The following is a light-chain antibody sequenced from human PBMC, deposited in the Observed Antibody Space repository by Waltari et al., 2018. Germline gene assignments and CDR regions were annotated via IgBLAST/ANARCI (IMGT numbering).Light chain of an antibody. CDR2: KGI. J-gene: IGLJ3*02. CDR1: PGSVSSTSY. Sequence: QTVVTQEPSLSVSPGGTVTLTCALSPGSVSSTSYPSWYQQTPGQPPRTLVYKGISRSSGFPDRFSGSILGNTAALTITGAQADDESDYYCSMYMGSGVWVFGGGTKLTVL. CDR3: SMYMGSGVWV. V-gene: IGLV8-61*01.